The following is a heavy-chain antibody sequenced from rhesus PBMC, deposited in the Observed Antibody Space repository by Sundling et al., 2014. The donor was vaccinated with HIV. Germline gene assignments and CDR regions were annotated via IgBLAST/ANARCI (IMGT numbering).Heavy chain of an antibody. CDR1: GGSISDTYR. Sequence: QVQLQESGPGVVKPSETLSLTCAVSGGSISDTYRWSWIRQPPGKGLEWIGYISGSSLGTNYNPSLKSRVTLSVDTSKNHLSLKLSSVTAADTAVYYCAMGGTYYSEGGRLDYWGQGVLVTVSS. CDR3: AMGGTYYSEGGRLDY. J-gene: IGHJ4*01. D-gene: IGHD3-28*01. V-gene: IGHV4S10*01. CDR2: ISGSSLGT.